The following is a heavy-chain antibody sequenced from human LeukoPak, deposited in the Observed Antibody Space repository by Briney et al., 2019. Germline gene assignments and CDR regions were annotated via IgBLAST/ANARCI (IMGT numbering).Heavy chain of an antibody. CDR2: INSDGSGT. D-gene: IGHD1-1*01. Sequence: GGSLRLSCAASGFTFSSYWMHWVRQAPGKGLVWVSSINSDGSGTTYADSVKGRFTISRDNAKNTLYLQMNSLRAEDTAVYYCARDSRNPRTSGDCWGQGTLVTVSS. V-gene: IGHV3-74*01. J-gene: IGHJ4*02. CDR1: GFTFSSYW. CDR3: ARDSRNPRTSGDC.